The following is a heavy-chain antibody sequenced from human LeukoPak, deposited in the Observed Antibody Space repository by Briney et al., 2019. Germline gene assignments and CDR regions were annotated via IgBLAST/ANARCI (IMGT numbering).Heavy chain of an antibody. D-gene: IGHD1-26*01. CDR3: AKEGTLGAIRGPNWFDS. Sequence: GGSLRLSCAASGFTSSSYAMSWVRQAPGKGLEWVSGIIGSGGTTYYADSVKGRFTISRDNSKNMLYLQMNSLSAEDTAVYYCAKEGTLGAIRGPNWFDSWGQGTLVTVSS. J-gene: IGHJ5*01. CDR2: IIGSGGTT. CDR1: GFTSSSYA. V-gene: IGHV3-23*01.